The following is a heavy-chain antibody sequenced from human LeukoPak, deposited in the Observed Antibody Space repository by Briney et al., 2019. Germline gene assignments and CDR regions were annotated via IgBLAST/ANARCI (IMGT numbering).Heavy chain of an antibody. J-gene: IGHJ5*02. V-gene: IGHV3-30*03. D-gene: IGHD3-16*02. Sequence: PGGSLRLSCAASGFTFSRYGMHWVRQTPGKGLEWVAVISYDASNKYYADSVKGRFTISRDDSKSIAYLQMNSLKTEDTAVYYCTRERMITLGGVIVSNWFDPWGQGTLVTVSS. CDR2: ISYDASNK. CDR3: TRERMITLGGVIVSNWFDP. CDR1: GFTFSRYG.